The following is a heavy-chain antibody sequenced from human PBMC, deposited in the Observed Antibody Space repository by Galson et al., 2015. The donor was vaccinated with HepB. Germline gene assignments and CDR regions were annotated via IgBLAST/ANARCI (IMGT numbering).Heavy chain of an antibody. J-gene: IGHJ6*03. CDR3: ARAFLNYDMDG. CDR1: GFIFSDYF. CDR2: IRNRAHSYTT. V-gene: IGHV3-72*01. Sequence: SLRLSCAVSGFIFSDYFMDWVRQAPGKELEWVGRIRNRAHSYTTDYAASVRGRFTISTDDSKNSVYLQMNSLKTEHTAVYYCARAFLNYDMDGWGKGTTVTVSS. D-gene: IGHD2/OR15-2a*01.